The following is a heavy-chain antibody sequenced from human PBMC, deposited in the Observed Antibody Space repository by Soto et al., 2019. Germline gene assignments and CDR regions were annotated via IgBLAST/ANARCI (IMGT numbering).Heavy chain of an antibody. Sequence: PSETLSLTCTVSGGSISSYYWSWIRQPPGKGLEWIGYIYYSGSTNYNPSLKSRVTISVDTSKNQFSLKLSSVTAADTAVYYCARDGSHGAFDIWGQGTMVTVSS. CDR2: IYYSGST. J-gene: IGHJ3*02. CDR1: GGSISSYY. V-gene: IGHV4-59*01. CDR3: ARDGSHGAFDI. D-gene: IGHD1-26*01.